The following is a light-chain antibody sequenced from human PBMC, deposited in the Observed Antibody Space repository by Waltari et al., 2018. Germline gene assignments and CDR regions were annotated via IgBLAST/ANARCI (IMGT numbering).Light chain of an antibody. V-gene: IGLV2-14*01. CDR3: SSQSSNDVVL. J-gene: IGLJ2*01. CDR2: DVS. Sequence: QSALTQPAPVSGSPGPSVTILCAGTSNDVGGYNSVHWYQELPGQAPRVILYDVSDRPSGVSDRFSGSQSGNTASLTISGLQAEDEADYYCSSQSSNDVVLFGGGTKLTVL. CDR1: SNDVGGYNS.